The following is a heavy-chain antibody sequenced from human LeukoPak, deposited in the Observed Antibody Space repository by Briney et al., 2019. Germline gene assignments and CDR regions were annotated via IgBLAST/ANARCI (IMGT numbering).Heavy chain of an antibody. CDR2: TRNKANSYTT. CDR3: ARPHYYDSSGYYD. CDR1: GFTFSDHY. D-gene: IGHD3-22*01. J-gene: IGHJ4*02. Sequence: GGSLRLSRAASGFTFSDHYMDWVRQAPGKGLEWVGRTRNKANSYTTEYAASVKGRFTISRDDSKNSLYLQMNSLKTEDTAVYYCARPHYYDSSGYYDWGQGTLVTVSS. V-gene: IGHV3-72*01.